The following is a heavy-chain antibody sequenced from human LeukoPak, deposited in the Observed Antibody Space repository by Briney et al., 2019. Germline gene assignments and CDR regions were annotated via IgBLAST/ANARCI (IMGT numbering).Heavy chain of an antibody. V-gene: IGHV3-66*01. D-gene: IGHD3-22*01. J-gene: IGHJ4*02. CDR2: IYSGGST. CDR3: ARVGWYYDSSGYDY. Sequence: PGGSLRLSCAASGFTVSSNYMSWVRQAPGKGLEWVSVIYSGGSTYYADSVKGRFTISRDNSKNTLYLQMNSLRAEDTAVYYCARVGWYYDSSGYDYWGQGTLVTVSS. CDR1: GFTVSSNY.